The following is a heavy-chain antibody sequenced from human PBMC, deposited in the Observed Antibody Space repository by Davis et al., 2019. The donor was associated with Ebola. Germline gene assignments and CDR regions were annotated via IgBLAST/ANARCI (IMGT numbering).Heavy chain of an antibody. V-gene: IGHV4-34*01. CDR1: GGSFSGYY. CDR3: ARGPRSSSSWYGYYYYGMDV. Sequence: PGGSLRLSCAVYGGSFSGYYWSWIRQPPGMGLEWIGEINHSGSTNYNPSLKSRVTISVDTSKNQFSLKLSSVTAADTAVYYCARGPRSSSSWYGYYYYGMDVWGQGTTVTVSS. CDR2: INHSGST. D-gene: IGHD6-13*01. J-gene: IGHJ6*02.